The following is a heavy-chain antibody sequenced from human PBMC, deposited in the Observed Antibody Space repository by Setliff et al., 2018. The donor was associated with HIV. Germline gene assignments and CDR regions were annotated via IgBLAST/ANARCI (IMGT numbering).Heavy chain of an antibody. V-gene: IGHV1-18*01. CDR2: IGGDNANI. J-gene: IGHJ5*02. Sequence: ASVKVSCKASGYDFTAYAISWVRQAPGQGLEWMGRIGGDNANIKFARSFQGRVTMTTDTSTNTAYLELTSLRSDDTAVYYCARYAASGTGWFDPWGQGTQVTVSS. CDR3: ARYAASGTGWFDP. D-gene: IGHD2-8*02. CDR1: GYDFTAYA.